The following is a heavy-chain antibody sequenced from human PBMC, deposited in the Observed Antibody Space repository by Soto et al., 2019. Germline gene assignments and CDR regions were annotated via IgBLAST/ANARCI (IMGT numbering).Heavy chain of an antibody. J-gene: IGHJ4*02. Sequence: LRLSCEGSGFTFSDYYISWIRQAPGKGLEWXSYSSNSGTFSRYADSVKGRFSISRDNTKNLLYLQMNSLRAEDTAVYYCARSGDNYNRLDFWGQGTPVTVSS. CDR3: ARSGDNYNRLDF. V-gene: IGHV3-11*06. CDR1: GFTFSDYY. D-gene: IGHD1-1*01. CDR2: SSNSGTFS.